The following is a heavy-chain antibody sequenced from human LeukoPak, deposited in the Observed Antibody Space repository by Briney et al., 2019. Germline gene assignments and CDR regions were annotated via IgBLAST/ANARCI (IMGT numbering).Heavy chain of an antibody. CDR1: GFTLSGYW. J-gene: IGHJ3*02. Sequence: GGSLRLSCAASGFTLSGYWMTWVRQGPGKGLEWVANINRDGGQRSYVDSAKGRFAISRDNAKNSLYLQMSSLKTEDTAVYYCARDISPDDYFDSHKCYYDAFDIWGQGTLVTVSS. D-gene: IGHD3-22*01. V-gene: IGHV3-7*04. CDR2: INRDGGQR. CDR3: ARDISPDDYFDSHKCYYDAFDI.